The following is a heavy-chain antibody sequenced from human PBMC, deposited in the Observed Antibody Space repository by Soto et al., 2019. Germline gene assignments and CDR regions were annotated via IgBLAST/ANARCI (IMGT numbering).Heavy chain of an antibody. CDR1: GFTFSGRG. CDR3: ARDHSSSGLNWYFDL. Sequence: QGQLVESGGGVVQPGTSLRLYCVASGFTFSGRGMHWVRQAPGKGLEWVAVLSYDGSLKYYADSVKGRFTISRDNAKSTLYLQMNSLRAEDTAVYHCARDHSSSGLNWYFDLWGRGTLVSVSS. V-gene: IGHV3-30*03. J-gene: IGHJ2*01. D-gene: IGHD6-19*01. CDR2: LSYDGSLK.